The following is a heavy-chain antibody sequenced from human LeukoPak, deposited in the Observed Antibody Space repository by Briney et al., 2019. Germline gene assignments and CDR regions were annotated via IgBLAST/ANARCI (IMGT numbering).Heavy chain of an antibody. V-gene: IGHV3-48*03. J-gene: IGHJ4*02. CDR3: VRGDRYFFDF. CDR2: IGNTGRTI. Sequence: PGGSLRLSCAASGFTFSSYEMNWVRQAPGRGLEWVSYIGNTGRTIYYTDSVKGRFTISRDHAKNSLYLQMNSLRAEDTAIYYCVRGDRYFFDFWGQGTLVTVSS. CDR1: GFTFSSYE.